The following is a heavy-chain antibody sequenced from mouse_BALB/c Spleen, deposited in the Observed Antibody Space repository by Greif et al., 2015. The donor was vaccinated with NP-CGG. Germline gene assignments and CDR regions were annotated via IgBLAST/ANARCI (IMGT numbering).Heavy chain of an antibody. CDR3: ARKYGNYGYYAMDY. CDR1: GFDFSRYW. D-gene: IGHD2-10*02. J-gene: IGHJ4*01. Sequence: EVKVVESGGGLVQPGGSPKLSCAASGFDFSRYWMSWVRQAPGKGLEWIGEINPDSSTINYTPSLKDKFIISRDNAKNTLYLQMSKVRSEDTALYYCARKYGNYGYYAMDYWGQGTSVTVSS. CDR2: INPDSSTI. V-gene: IGHV4-1*02.